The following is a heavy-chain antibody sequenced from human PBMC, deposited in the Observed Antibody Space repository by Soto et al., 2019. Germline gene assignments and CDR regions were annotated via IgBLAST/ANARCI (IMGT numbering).Heavy chain of an antibody. D-gene: IGHD5-18*01. CDR1: GGSISSYY. J-gene: IGHJ6*01. V-gene: IGHV4-59*01. CDR2: IYYSGST. CDR3: ARRRGYSYGYEGYYYYYGMDV. Sequence: QVQLQESGPGLVKPSETLSLTCTVSGGSISSYYWSWIRQPPGKGLEWIGYIYYSGSTNYNPSLKSRVTISVDTSKNQFSLKLSSVTAADTAVYYCARRRGYSYGYEGYYYYYGMDVW.